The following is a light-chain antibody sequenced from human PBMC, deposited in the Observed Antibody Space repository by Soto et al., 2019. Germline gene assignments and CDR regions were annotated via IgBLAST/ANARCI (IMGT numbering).Light chain of an antibody. CDR3: QQYGDSPYT. CDR2: AAS. V-gene: IGKV1-39*01. J-gene: IGKJ2*01. CDR1: QSISSY. Sequence: DIQMTQSPSSLSASVGDRVTITCRASQSISSYLNWYQQKPGKAPKLLIYAASSLQSGVPSRFSGSGSGTDFTLTISSLQPEDFEVYYCQQYGDSPYTFGQGTKVDIK.